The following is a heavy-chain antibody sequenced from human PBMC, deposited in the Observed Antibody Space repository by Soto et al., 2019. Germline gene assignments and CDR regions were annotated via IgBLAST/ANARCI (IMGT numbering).Heavy chain of an antibody. CDR3: ATAGFSCTASQQVEH. J-gene: IGHJ4*02. V-gene: IGHV1-69*01. CDR1: GGTFSTYG. Sequence: QVHLVQSGAEVKKPASSVKVSCQASGGTFSTYGITWVRQAPGHGLEWMGAVIPVFASTSSSQLFRGRLSITADEVSSTAYMELSGLTAEDTASYYCATAGFSCTASQQVEHWGQGTLVTVS. CDR2: VIPVFAST.